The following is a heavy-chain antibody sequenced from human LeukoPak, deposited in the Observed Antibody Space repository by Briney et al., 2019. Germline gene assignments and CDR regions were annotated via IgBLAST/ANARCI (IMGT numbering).Heavy chain of an antibody. V-gene: IGHV4-39*07. CDR1: GGSISSSSYY. CDR3: ARLDFYYYGSGSYP. J-gene: IGHJ5*02. CDR2: INHSGST. D-gene: IGHD3-10*01. Sequence: SETLSLTCTVSGGSISSSSYYWGWIRQPPGKGLEWIGEINHSGSTNYNPSLKSRVTISVDTSKNQFSLKLSSVTAADTAVYYCARLDFYYYGSGSYPWGQGTLVTVSS.